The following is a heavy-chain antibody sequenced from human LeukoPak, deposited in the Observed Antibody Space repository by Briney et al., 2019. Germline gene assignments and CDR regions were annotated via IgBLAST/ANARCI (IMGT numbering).Heavy chain of an antibody. CDR2: IYYSGST. D-gene: IGHD5-18*01. Sequence: SETLSLTCTVSGGSISSYYWSWIRQPPGKGLEWIGYIYYSGSTNYNPSLKSRVTISVDTSENQFSLKLSSVTAADTAVYYCARKEGYSYGEVWFDPWGQGTLVTVSS. CDR3: ARKEGYSYGEVWFDP. CDR1: GGSISSYY. J-gene: IGHJ5*02. V-gene: IGHV4-59*01.